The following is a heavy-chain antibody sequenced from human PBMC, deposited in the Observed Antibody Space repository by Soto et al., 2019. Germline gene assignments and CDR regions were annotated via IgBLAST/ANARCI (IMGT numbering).Heavy chain of an antibody. Sequence: EVQLLESGGGLVQPGGSLRLSCAASGFTFSSYAMRWVRQAPGKGLEWVSGINGSGGSAYYADSVKGRFTISRDNSKNTLYLQMNSLRAEDTAVYYCAKGPRVPATLNYYYYGLDVWGQGTTVTVSS. CDR1: GFTFSSYA. D-gene: IGHD2-2*01. J-gene: IGHJ6*02. V-gene: IGHV3-23*01. CDR3: AKGPRVPATLNYYYYGLDV. CDR2: INGSGGSA.